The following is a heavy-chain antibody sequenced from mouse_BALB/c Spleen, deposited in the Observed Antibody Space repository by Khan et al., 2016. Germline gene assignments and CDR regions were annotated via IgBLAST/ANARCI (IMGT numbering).Heavy chain of an antibody. Sequence: VQLQQSGAELVKPGASVKLSCTASGFNIKDTYMHWVKQRPEQGLEWIGRIDPANGNTKYDPKFQGKATITADTSSNTAYLQLSSLTSEDTAIYYCVSSYIYAMDYWGQGTSVTVSS. J-gene: IGHJ4*01. D-gene: IGHD1-1*01. CDR3: VSSYIYAMDY. V-gene: IGHV14-3*02. CDR1: GFNIKDTY. CDR2: IDPANGNT.